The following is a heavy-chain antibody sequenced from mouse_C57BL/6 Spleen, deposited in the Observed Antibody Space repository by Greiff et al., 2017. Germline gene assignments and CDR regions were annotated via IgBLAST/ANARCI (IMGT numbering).Heavy chain of an antibody. CDR1: GYSITSGYY. J-gene: IGHJ4*01. CDR2: ISYDGSN. CDR3: ARDPGAMDY. Sequence: EVKVEESGPGLVKPSQSLSLTCSVTGYSITSGYYWNWIRQFPGNKLEWMGYISYDGSNNYNPSLKNRISITRDTSKNQFFLKLNSVTTEDTATYYCARDPGAMDYWGQGTSVTVSS. V-gene: IGHV3-6*01.